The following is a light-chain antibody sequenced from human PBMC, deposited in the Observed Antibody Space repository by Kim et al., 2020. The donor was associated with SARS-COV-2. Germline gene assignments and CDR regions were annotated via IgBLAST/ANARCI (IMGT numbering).Light chain of an antibody. Sequence: TSSCTGTSSDVGNYNLVSWYRQRPGKAPTLIIFEVSKRPSGISDRFSGSKSGDTASLTISGLQAEDEGDYYCCSYAGSSTFVVFGGGTQLTVL. V-gene: IGLV2-23*02. CDR3: CSYAGSSTFVV. CDR2: EVS. CDR1: SSDVGNYNL. J-gene: IGLJ2*01.